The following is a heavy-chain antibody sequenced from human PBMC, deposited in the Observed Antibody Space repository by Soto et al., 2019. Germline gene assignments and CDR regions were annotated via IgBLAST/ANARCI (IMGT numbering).Heavy chain of an antibody. CDR3: AVPGYSGSWLM. CDR2: ISYDGSNK. D-gene: IGHD6-13*01. J-gene: IGHJ4*02. CDR1: GFTFSSYA. V-gene: IGHV3-30-3*01. Sequence: PGGSLRLSSAASGFTFSSYAMHWVRQAPGRGLEWVAVISYDGSNKYYADSVKGRFTISRDNSKNTPYLQMNSLRAEDTAVYYCAVPGYSGSWLMWGQVPLLTVSS.